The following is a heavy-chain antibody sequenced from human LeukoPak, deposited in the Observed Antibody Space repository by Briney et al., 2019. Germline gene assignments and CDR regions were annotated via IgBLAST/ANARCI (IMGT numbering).Heavy chain of an antibody. D-gene: IGHD1-26*01. CDR1: GGSISSYY. Sequence: PSETLSLTCSVSGGSISSYYWSWLRQPAGKGLEWIRRIYTSGSPNYNPSLKSRVTMSVDTSKNQFSLKLSSVTAADTAVYYCARESMTATGGYYYYYMDVWGKGTTVTVSS. J-gene: IGHJ6*03. CDR2: IYTSGSP. CDR3: ARESMTATGGYYYYYMDV. V-gene: IGHV4-4*07.